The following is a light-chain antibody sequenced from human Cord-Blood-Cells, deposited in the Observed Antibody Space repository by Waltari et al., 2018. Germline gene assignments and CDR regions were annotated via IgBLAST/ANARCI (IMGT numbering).Light chain of an antibody. V-gene: IGKV3-15*01. CDR1: QSVSSN. J-gene: IGKJ1*01. CDR2: GAS. CDR3: QQYNNWWT. Sequence: EIWMTHPPATWSLPQGERAPLPCRASQSVSSNLAWYQQKPGQAPRLLIYGASTRATGIPARFSGSGSGTEFTLTISSLQSEDFAVYYCQQYNNWWTFGQGTKVEIK.